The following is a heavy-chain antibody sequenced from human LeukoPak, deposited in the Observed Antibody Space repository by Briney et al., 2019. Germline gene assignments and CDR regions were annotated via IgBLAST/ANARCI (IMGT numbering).Heavy chain of an antibody. Sequence: SETLSLTCTVSGGSISSYYWSWIRQPAGKGLEWIGRIYTSGSTNYNPSLKSRVTMSVDTSKNQFSLKLSSVTAADTAVYYRARGIAAAGILDYWGQGTLVTVSS. CDR3: ARGIAAAGILDY. CDR2: IYTSGST. V-gene: IGHV4-4*07. J-gene: IGHJ4*02. D-gene: IGHD6-13*01. CDR1: GGSISSYY.